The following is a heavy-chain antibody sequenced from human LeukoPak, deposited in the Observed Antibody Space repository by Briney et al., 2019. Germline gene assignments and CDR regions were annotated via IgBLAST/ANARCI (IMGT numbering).Heavy chain of an antibody. CDR2: LSSSSSYI. CDR1: GFTFSSHS. V-gene: IGHV3-21*01. CDR3: ARQATNYGMDV. J-gene: IGHJ6*02. Sequence: PGGSLRLSCAASGFTFSSHSMNWVRQAPGKGLEWVSSLSSSSSYIYYADSVKGRFTISRDNAKNSLYLQVNSLRAEDTAVYYCARQATNYGMDVWGQGTTVTVSS.